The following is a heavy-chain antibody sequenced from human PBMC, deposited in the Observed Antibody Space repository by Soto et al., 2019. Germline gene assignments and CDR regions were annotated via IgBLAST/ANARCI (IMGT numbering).Heavy chain of an antibody. CDR1: GFSFGEYA. J-gene: IGHJ5*02. CDR2: IRNPGYGGTT. Sequence: PGGSLRLSCTTSGFSFGEYAMTWVRQAPGKGLEWVGFIRNPGYGGTTEYATSVKGRIIIARDDSMSSAYLQLNSLKVDDSAVYYCVRGSFGYYGPWGQGTLVTVSS. CDR3: VRGSFGYYGP. V-gene: IGHV3-49*04. D-gene: IGHD3-22*01.